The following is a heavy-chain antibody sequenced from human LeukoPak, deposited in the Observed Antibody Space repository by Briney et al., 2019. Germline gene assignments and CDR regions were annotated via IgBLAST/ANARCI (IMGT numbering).Heavy chain of an antibody. CDR1: GGSISSGSYY. CDR2: IYTSGST. V-gene: IGHV4-61*02. Sequence: PSETLSLTCTVSGGSISSGSYYWSWIRQPAGKGLEWIGRIYTSGSTNYNPSLKSRVTISVDTSKNQFSLKLSSVTAADTAVYYCARERAKYYYDGSGYSDYWGQGTLVTVSS. J-gene: IGHJ4*02. CDR3: ARERAKYYYDGSGYSDY. D-gene: IGHD3-22*01.